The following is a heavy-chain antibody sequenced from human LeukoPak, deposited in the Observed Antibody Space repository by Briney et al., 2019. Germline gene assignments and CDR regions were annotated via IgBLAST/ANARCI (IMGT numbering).Heavy chain of an antibody. V-gene: IGHV3-23*01. CDR1: GFTFSSYG. J-gene: IGHJ6*03. CDR3: ARDPLGYCTNGVCYYYYYYMDV. D-gene: IGHD2-8*01. Sequence: AGGSLRLSCAASGFTFSSYGMSWVRQAPGKGLEWVSAISGSGGSTYYADSVKGRFTISRDNAKNSLYLQMNSLRAEDTAVYYCARDPLGYCTNGVCYYYYYYMDVWGKGTTVTVSS. CDR2: ISGSGGST.